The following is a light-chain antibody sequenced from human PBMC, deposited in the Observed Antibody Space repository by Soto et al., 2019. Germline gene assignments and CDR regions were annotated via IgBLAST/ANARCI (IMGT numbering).Light chain of an antibody. CDR2: GN. CDR3: SSYTSSSILWV. V-gene: IGLV2-14*01. CDR1: SNNVGSYA. J-gene: IGLJ3*02. Sequence: QTVVTQEASVSGTVGQKVTLSCTGNSNNVGSYAVGWYQQISHGAPKTVMFGNSLPSGIPDRFSGSKSGNTASLTISGLQAEDEADYYCSSYTSSSILWVFGGGTKLTVL.